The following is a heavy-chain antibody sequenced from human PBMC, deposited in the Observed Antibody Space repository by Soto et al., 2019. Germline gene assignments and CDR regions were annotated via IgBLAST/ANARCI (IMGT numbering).Heavy chain of an antibody. Sequence: SETLSLTCTVSGGSITTGGYYWSWIRQLPGKGLEWIGHRYYSESTYYNPSLKSRVSISLDTSKNQFSLKLSFVTAADTAMYYCARTTCSGGSCYSSSLDYWGQGTPVTVSS. CDR3: ARTTCSGGSCYSSSLDY. CDR1: GGSITTGGYY. J-gene: IGHJ4*02. V-gene: IGHV4-31*03. CDR2: RYYSEST. D-gene: IGHD2-15*01.